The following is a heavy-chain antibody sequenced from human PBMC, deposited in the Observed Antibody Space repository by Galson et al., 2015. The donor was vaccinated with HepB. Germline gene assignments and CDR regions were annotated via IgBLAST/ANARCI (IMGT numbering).Heavy chain of an antibody. V-gene: IGHV1-69*06. J-gene: IGHJ4*02. D-gene: IGHD3-16*01. CDR2: IIPSFGAP. Sequence: SVKVSCKASGDTFSYAINWVRQAPGQGLEWMGGIIPSFGAPNYAQNFQDRVTITVDKSTSTAYMELNSLSYVTAADTAVYYCASQRVGLMAVITFFDYWGQGSPVTVSS. CDR1: GDTFSYA. CDR3: ASQRVGLMAVITFFDY.